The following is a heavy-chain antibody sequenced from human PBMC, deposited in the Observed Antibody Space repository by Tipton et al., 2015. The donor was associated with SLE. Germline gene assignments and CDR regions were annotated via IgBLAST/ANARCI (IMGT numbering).Heavy chain of an antibody. CDR1: GGSFSGYY. D-gene: IGHD3-22*01. V-gene: IGHV4-34*01. CDR2: INHSGST. CDR3: ARALGYYVLDY. Sequence: TLSLTCAVYGGSFSGYYWSWIRQPPGKGLEWIGEINHSGSTNYNPSLKSRVTISVDTSKNQFSLKLSSVTAADTAVYYCARALGYYVLDYWGQGTLVTVSS. J-gene: IGHJ4*02.